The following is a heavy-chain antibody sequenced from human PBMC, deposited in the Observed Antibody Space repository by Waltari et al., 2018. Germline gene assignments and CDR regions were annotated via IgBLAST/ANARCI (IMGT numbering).Heavy chain of an antibody. Sequence: VPLQQWGAGLLTPSETLSLHSAVSCGSFSGYYWIWIRQPPGKGLEWSGEINHSGSNNYNPSLKSRFTISVDTYKNQFSLKLSSVTAADTAVYYCARGASIAARLGWLDPWGQGTLVTVSS. CDR2: INHSGSN. CDR3: ARGASIAARLGWLDP. CDR1: CGSFSGYY. D-gene: IGHD6-6*01. J-gene: IGHJ5*02. V-gene: IGHV4-34*01.